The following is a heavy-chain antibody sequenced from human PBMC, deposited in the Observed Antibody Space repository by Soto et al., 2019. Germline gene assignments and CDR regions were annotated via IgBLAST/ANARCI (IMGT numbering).Heavy chain of an antibody. J-gene: IGHJ6*02. Sequence: ASVKVSCKASGYTFTSYDMHWARQAPGQVLEWMGWINTYNGNTNYAQNLQGRVTLTTDTSTSTAYMELTSLRSNDTAIYYCAMVDVYVTPSPQDVWGQGTTVTVSS. CDR2: INTYNGNT. CDR1: GYTFTSYD. V-gene: IGHV1-18*01. CDR3: AMVDVYVTPSPQDV. D-gene: IGHD3-16*01.